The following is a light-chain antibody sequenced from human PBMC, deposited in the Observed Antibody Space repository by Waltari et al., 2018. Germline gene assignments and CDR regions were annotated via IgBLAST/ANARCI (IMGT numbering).Light chain of an antibody. V-gene: IGKV3-11*01. Sequence: EIVLTQSPDILSLSPGETATLPCRASQSVSNYLAWYQQKLGQPPRLLIYDASTRAPGIPARFSGSGSGTDFTLTISGLEPEDFAVYFCQQRFNWPPLTFGGGTKVEIK. CDR1: QSVSNY. J-gene: IGKJ4*01. CDR2: DAS. CDR3: QQRFNWPPLT.